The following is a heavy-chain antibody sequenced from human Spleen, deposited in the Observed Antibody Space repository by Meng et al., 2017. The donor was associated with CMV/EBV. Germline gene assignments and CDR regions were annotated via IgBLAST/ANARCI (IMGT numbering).Heavy chain of an antibody. CDR3: AHSRSNCYYDGSRRLDY. CDR2: IDWDEDK. D-gene: IGHD3-22*01. V-gene: IGHV2-5*08. Sequence: GRALSWSRQTPGKALEGLAVIDWDEDKRYSTALKTRITITKDTSKNQVVLTMTNMDPVDTATNYCAHSRSNCYYDGSRRLDYWGQETLVTVSS. J-gene: IGHJ4*02. CDR1: GRA.